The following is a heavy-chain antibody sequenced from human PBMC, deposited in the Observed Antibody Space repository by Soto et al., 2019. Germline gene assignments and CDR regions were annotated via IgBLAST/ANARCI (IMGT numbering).Heavy chain of an antibody. D-gene: IGHD5-18*01. CDR1: GFTFSSYS. Sequence: EVQLVESGGGLVKPGGSLRLSCAASGFTFSSYSMNWVRQAPGKGLEWVSSISSSSSYIYYADSVKGRFTISRDNAKNALYLQMNSLRAEDTAVYYCARWIQLWVGYYYGMDVWGQGTTVTVSS. CDR3: ARWIQLWVGYYYGMDV. J-gene: IGHJ6*02. V-gene: IGHV3-21*01. CDR2: ISSSSSYI.